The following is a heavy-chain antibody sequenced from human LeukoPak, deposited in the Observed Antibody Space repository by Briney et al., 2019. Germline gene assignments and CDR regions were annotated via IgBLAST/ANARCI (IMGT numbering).Heavy chain of an antibody. D-gene: IGHD1-14*01. CDR1: CGSISSYY. V-gene: IGHV4-59*01. CDR3: ARETETGYYYYMDV. J-gene: IGHJ6*03. CDR2: IYYSGST. Sequence: SETLSLTCTVSCGSISSYYWSWIRQPPGKGLEWIGYIYYSGSTNYNPSLKSRVTISVDTSKNQFSLKLSSVTAADTAVYYCARETETGYYYYMDVWGKGTTVTVSS.